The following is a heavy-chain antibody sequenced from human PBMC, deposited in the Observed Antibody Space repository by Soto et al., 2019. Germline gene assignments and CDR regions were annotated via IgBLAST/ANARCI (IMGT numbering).Heavy chain of an antibody. CDR1: GFTFDDSA. Sequence: EEQLVESGGGLVQPGRSLRLSCAASGFTFDDSAMHWVRQAPGKGLEWVSGINWNSGSIGYADSVKGRFTISRDNAKTSLYLQMNSLRAEDTALYYCAKDRGSGSYAANYYYYGMDVWGQGTTVTVSS. J-gene: IGHJ6*02. CDR3: AKDRGSGSYAANYYYYGMDV. CDR2: INWNSGSI. D-gene: IGHD3-10*01. V-gene: IGHV3-9*01.